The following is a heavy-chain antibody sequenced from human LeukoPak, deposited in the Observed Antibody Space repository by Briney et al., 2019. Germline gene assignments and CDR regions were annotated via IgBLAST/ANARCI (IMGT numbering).Heavy chain of an antibody. J-gene: IGHJ4*02. CDR3: ARDLAQLTEYYDSSGYPDY. V-gene: IGHV3-33*01. D-gene: IGHD3-22*01. Sequence: GGSLRLSCAASGFTFSSYGMHWVRQAPGKGLEWVAVIWYDGSNKYYADSVKGRFTISRDNSKNTLYLQMNSLRAEDTAVYYCARDLAQLTEYYDSSGYPDYWGQGTLVIVSS. CDR1: GFTFSSYG. CDR2: IWYDGSNK.